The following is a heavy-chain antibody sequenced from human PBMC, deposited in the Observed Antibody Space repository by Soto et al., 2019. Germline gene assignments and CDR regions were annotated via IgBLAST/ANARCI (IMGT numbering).Heavy chain of an antibody. CDR1: GGSFSGYY. J-gene: IGHJ4*02. V-gene: IGHV4-34*01. CDR3: ARGTGTWCSGGSCYSVRGFDY. CDR2: INHSGST. D-gene: IGHD2-15*01. Sequence: SETLSLTCAVYGGSFSGYYWSWIRQPPGKGLEWIGEINHSGSTNYNPSLKSRVTISVDTSKNQFSLKLSSVTAADTAVYYCARGTGTWCSGGSCYSVRGFDYWGQGTLVTVSS.